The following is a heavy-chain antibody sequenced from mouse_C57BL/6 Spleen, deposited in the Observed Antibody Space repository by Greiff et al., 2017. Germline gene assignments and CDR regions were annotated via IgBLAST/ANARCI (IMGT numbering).Heavy chain of an antibody. J-gene: IGHJ2*01. CDR3: ARTVITAVVAMGGFDY. CDR2: IDPSDSET. CDR1: GYTFTSYW. Sequence: QVQLQQPGAELVRPGSSVKLSCKASGYTFTSYWMHWVKQRPIQGLEWIGNIDPSDSETHYNQKFKDKATLTVDKSSSTAYMQLSSLTSEGSAVYYCARTVITAVVAMGGFDYWGQGTTLTVSS. D-gene: IGHD1-1*01. V-gene: IGHV1-52*01.